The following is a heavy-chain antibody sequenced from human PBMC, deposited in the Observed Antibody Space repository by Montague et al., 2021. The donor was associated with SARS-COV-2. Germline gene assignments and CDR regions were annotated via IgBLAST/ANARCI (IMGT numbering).Heavy chain of an antibody. CDR2: IYYSGST. CDR1: GASISSSSYY. D-gene: IGHD6-13*01. J-gene: IGHJ6*02. V-gene: IGHV4-39*07. CDR3: ARDRRSWFRPYYYGMDV. Sequence: SETLSLTCTVSGASISSSSYYWGWVRQPPGKGLEWIGSIYYSGSTYYNPSLKSRVTISVDTSKNQFSLKLSSVTAADTAVYYCARDRRSWFRPYYYGMDVWGQGTTV.